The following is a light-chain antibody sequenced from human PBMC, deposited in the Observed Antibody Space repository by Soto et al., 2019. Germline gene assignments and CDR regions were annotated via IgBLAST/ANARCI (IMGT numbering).Light chain of an antibody. J-gene: IGKJ5*01. Sequence: DIQMIQSPSTLSASVGDRVTITCRASQSISSWLAWYQQKPGKAPKSLIYKASSLESGVPSRFSGSGSGTEFTLTISSLQPDDFATYYCQQYNSYPITFGQGTRLEIK. V-gene: IGKV1-5*03. CDR3: QQYNSYPIT. CDR2: KAS. CDR1: QSISSW.